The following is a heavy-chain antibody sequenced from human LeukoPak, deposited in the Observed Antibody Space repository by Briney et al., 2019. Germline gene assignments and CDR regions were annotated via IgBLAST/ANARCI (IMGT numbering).Heavy chain of an antibody. CDR1: GFTFSSYG. J-gene: IGHJ4*02. V-gene: IGHV3-30*02. CDR3: ARGWEGYFDY. CDR2: IRYDGIIK. D-gene: IGHD6-19*01. Sequence: GGYLRLSCAASGFTFSSYGIHWVRHAPGRGLEWVAFIRYDGIIKYYADSVKGRFTISRDNAKNTLYLQMNSLRAEDTAVYYCARGWEGYFDYWGQGTLVTVSS.